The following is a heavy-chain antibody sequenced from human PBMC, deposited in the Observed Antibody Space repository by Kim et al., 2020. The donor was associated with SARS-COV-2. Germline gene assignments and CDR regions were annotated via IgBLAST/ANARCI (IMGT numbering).Heavy chain of an antibody. CDR3: TRLGYYYGSGIMSTYYYMDV. CDR1: GFTFGDYA. V-gene: IGHV3-49*04. D-gene: IGHD3-10*01. J-gene: IGHJ6*03. Sequence: GGSLRLSCTASGFTFGDYAMSWVRQAPGKGLEWVGFIRSKAYGGTTEYAASVKGRFTISRDDSKSIAYLQMNSLKTEDTAVYYCTRLGYYYGSGIMSTYYYMDVWGKGTTVTVSS. CDR2: IRSKAYGGTT.